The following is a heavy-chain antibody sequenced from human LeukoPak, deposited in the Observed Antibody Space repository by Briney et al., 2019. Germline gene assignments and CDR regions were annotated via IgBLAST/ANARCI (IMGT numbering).Heavy chain of an antibody. CDR2: IYSGGST. CDR3: AKDAANLLYYFDY. Sequence: GGSLRLSCAASGFTVSSNYMSWVRQAPGKGLEWVSVIYSGGSTYYADSVKGRFTISRDNSKKTLYLQMNSLRAEDTAVYYCAKDAANLLYYFDYWGQGALVTVSS. D-gene: IGHD2-15*01. CDR1: GFTVSSNY. V-gene: IGHV3-53*05. J-gene: IGHJ4*02.